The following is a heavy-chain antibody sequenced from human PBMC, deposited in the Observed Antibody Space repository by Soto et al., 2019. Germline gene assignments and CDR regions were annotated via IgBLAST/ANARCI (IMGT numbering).Heavy chain of an antibody. CDR1: GFTFSSYW. CDR3: ARVYCSGGSCYNLDY. Sequence: EVQLVESGGGLVQPGGSLRLSCAASGFTFSSYWMHWVRQAPGKGLVWVSRINSDGSSTSYADSVKGRFTISRDNAKNTLYLKMNSLRAEDTSVYYCARVYCSGGSCYNLDYWGQGTLVTVSS. CDR2: INSDGSST. V-gene: IGHV3-74*01. J-gene: IGHJ4*02. D-gene: IGHD2-15*01.